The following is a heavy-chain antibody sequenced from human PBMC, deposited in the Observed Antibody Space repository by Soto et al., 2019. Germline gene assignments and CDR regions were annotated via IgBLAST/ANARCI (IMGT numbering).Heavy chain of an antibody. CDR3: ARDWALGGPQLY. CDR2: ISDGGDT. J-gene: IGHJ4*02. CDR1: GFTFNNYA. Sequence: EVQLLESGGGLVQPGGSLRLSCAASGFTFNNYAMSWVRQSATKGLEWVSGISDGGDTYYADSVRGRFTISRDNSKNTLSLQMNSLRLEDTAIYYCARDWALGGPQLYWGQGALVTVSS. D-gene: IGHD1-1*01. V-gene: IGHV3-23*01.